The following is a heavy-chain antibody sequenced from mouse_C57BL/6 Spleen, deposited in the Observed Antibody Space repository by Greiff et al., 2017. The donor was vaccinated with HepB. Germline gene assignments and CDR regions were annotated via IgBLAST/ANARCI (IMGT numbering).Heavy chain of an antibody. CDR1: GYTFTSYW. V-gene: IGHV1-69*01. J-gene: IGHJ2*01. CDR3: AREAYFDY. CDR2: IDPSDSYT. Sequence: QVQLQQPGAELVMPGASVKLSCKASGYTFTSYWMHWVKQRPGQGLEWIGEIDPSDSYTNYNQKFKGKSTLTVDKSSSTAYMQLSSLTAEDSAGWYCAREAYFDYWGQGTTLTVSS.